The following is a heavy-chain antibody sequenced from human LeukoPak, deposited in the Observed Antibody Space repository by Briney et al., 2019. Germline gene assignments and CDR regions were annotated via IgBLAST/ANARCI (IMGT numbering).Heavy chain of an antibody. J-gene: IGHJ4*02. CDR3: ARDLGDGYSDY. Sequence: PSETLSLTCTVSGGSISSYYWSWIRQPPGKGLEWFGYIYYSGSTNYNPSLKSRATISVDTSKNQFSLKLSSVTTADTAVYYCARDLGDGYSDYWGQGTLVTVSS. V-gene: IGHV4-59*01. D-gene: IGHD5-12*01. CDR1: GGSISSYY. CDR2: IYYSGST.